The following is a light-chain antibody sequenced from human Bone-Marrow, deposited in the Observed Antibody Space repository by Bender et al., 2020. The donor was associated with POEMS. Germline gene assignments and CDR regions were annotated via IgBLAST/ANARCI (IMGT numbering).Light chain of an antibody. V-gene: IGLV1-40*01. J-gene: IGLJ1*01. CDR2: GYN. Sequence: QSVLTQPPSVSGAPGQRVTISCTGSSSNTGSGYDINWYQHLPGTAPKLLIYGYNNRPSGVPDRFSGSNSGNTATLTISSVEAGDEADYYCQVRDSSSYHSVFGTGTKVTVL. CDR1: SSNTGSGYD. CDR3: QVRDSSSYHSV.